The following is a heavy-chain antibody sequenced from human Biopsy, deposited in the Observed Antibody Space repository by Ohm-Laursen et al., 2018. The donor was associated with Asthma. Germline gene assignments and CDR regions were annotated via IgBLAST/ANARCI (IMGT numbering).Heavy chain of an antibody. CDR2: LIPVLGTP. J-gene: IGHJ6*02. CDR3: ARGYSGSDRIVYYYSGLEV. V-gene: IGHV1-69*13. Sequence: SVKVSCKASGYTFIHFAIHWVRQAPGQGLEWMGGLIPVLGTPDHAQMFEGRVTITADESTSTAYMELSSLSSEDTAVYYCARGYSGSDRIVYYYSGLEVWGQGTTVTVSS. D-gene: IGHD5-12*01. CDR1: GYTFIHFA.